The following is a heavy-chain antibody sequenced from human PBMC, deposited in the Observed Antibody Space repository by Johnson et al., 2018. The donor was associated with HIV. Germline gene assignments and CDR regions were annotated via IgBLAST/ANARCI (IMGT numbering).Heavy chain of an antibody. CDR1: GFTFSSYD. D-gene: IGHD4-23*01. Sequence: VLLVESGGGVVQPGRSLRLSCAASGFTFSSYDIHWVRQATGKGLESVSPIGPAADTYYPGSVKGRFTVSRDNSKNTVYVDMNSLRAEDTAVYYCAKVGRMTTVVTPGDAFDIWGQGTKVTVSS. J-gene: IGHJ3*02. CDR3: AKVGRMTTVVTPGDAFDI. CDR2: IGPAADT. V-gene: IGHV3-13*01.